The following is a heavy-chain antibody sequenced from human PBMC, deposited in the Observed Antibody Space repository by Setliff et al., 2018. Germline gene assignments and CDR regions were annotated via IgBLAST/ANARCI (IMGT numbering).Heavy chain of an antibody. V-gene: IGHV3-23*01. J-gene: IGHJ5*02. CDR3: AKAPAPYAASLLNWFDP. Sequence: GESLKISCAASGFTFSSYAMNWVRQAPGKGLEWVSAISGSGGNTYYADSVKGRFTISRDNSKNTLYLQMNSLRAEDTAVYYCAKAPAPYAASLLNWFDPWGQGTLVTVSS. CDR1: GFTFSSYA. D-gene: IGHD2-2*01. CDR2: ISGSGGNT.